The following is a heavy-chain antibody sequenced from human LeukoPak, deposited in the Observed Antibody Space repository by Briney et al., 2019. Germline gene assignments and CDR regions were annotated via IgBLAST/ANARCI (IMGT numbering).Heavy chain of an antibody. CDR3: ARGDAFSGDH. Sequence: PGGSLRLSCAVSGFTFSNFWMSWVRQAPGRGLEWVANIHPEGNEKYHVESVKGRFTILRDNAENLLFVQMNGLRVEDTAVDYCARGDAFSGDHWGQGTLVTVSS. CDR2: IHPEGNEK. CDR1: GFTFSNFW. V-gene: IGHV3-7*04. J-gene: IGHJ4*02.